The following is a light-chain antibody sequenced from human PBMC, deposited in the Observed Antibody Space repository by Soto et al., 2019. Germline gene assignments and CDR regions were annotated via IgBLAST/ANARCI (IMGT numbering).Light chain of an antibody. CDR2: GAS. J-gene: IGKJ2*01. CDR3: QQSYNAPRT. Sequence: DIQMTQSPSSLSASVGDRVSITCRASQRISNYLNWYQQKPGKAPKLLIYGASSLQSGVPSRFSGSGSGTDFTLTISSLQPADFATYYCQQSYNAPRTFGQGTKVEIK. V-gene: IGKV1-39*01. CDR1: QRISNY.